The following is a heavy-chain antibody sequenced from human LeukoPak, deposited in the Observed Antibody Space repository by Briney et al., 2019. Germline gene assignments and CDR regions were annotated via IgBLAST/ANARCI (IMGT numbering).Heavy chain of an antibody. V-gene: IGHV3-74*01. CDR3: ARPQQGGTTRSHGLDV. CDR2: INTDGTST. D-gene: IGHD2-2*01. J-gene: IGHJ6*02. Sequence: GESLRLSCAASGFTFSNSWMQWVRQVPGKGLVWVSRINTDGTSTSYGDSVRGRFIISRDNAKNTLYLQMNSLRAEDTAVYYCARPQQGGTTRSHGLDVWGQGTTVTVSS. CDR1: GFTFSNSW.